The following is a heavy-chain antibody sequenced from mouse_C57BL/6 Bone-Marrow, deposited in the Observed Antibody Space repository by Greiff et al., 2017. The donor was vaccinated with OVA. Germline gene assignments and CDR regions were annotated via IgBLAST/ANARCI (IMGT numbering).Heavy chain of an antibody. V-gene: IGHV2-3*01. D-gene: IGHD1-1*01. Sequence: VKLMESGPGLVAPSQSLSITCTVSGFSLTSYGVSWVRPPPGKGVAWLGVIWGDGSTNYHSALISRLSISKDNSKSQVFLKLNSLQTDDTATYYCAKNYGSSLVAYWGQGTLGTVSA. J-gene: IGHJ3*01. CDR3: AKNYGSSLVAY. CDR1: GFSLTSYG. CDR2: IWGDGST.